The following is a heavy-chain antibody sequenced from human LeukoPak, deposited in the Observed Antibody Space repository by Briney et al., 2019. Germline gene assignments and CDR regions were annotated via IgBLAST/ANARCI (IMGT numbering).Heavy chain of an antibody. V-gene: IGHV1-18*04. D-gene: IGHD6-6*01. J-gene: IGHJ6*03. CDR3: ARDRRSSYDYYYMDV. CDR2: ISAYNGNT. CDR1: GYTFTSYG. Sequence: ASVKVSCKASGYTFTSYGISWVRQAPGQGLEWMGWISAYNGNTNYAQKLQGRVTMTTDTSTSTAYMELRSLRSDDTAVYYCARDRRSSYDYYYMDVWGKGTTVTVSS.